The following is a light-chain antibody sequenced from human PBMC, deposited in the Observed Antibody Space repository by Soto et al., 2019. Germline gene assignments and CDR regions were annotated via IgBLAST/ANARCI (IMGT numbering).Light chain of an antibody. CDR1: SSDVGAFNF. Sequence: QSALTQPPSASGSPGQSVTISCAGTSSDVGAFNFVSWYQQHPGKAPKLMIYEVIKRPLGVPDRSSGSKSGSTASLTVSGLQAEDEAEYYCAPLHGGNNYVFGTGTKLTVL. J-gene: IGLJ1*01. V-gene: IGLV2-8*01. CDR3: APLHGGNNYV. CDR2: EVI.